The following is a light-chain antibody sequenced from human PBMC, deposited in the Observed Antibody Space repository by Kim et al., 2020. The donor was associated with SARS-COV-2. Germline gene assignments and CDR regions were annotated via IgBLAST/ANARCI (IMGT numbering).Light chain of an antibody. Sequence: EIVMTQSPATLSVSPGERATLSCRASQSVSSNLAWYQQKPGQAPRLLIYGASTRATGIPARFSGSGSGTEFTLTISSLQSEDFAVYCCQQYNNWPPLNFGGGTKLEI. CDR1: QSVSSN. V-gene: IGKV3-15*01. CDR2: GAS. CDR3: QQYNNWPPLN. J-gene: IGKJ4*01.